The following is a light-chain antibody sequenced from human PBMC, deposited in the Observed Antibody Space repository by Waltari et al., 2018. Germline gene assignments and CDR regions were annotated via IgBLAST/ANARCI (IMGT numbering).Light chain of an antibody. Sequence: EIVMTQSPVTLSVSPGERATLPCRASQSVSNNLAWYQQKPGQAPRLLIFGASTRATDIPARFSGGGSGTEFTLTISSLQSEDYAVYYCQQYNNGPYTFGQGTNLE. CDR3: QQYNNGPYT. CDR1: QSVSNN. J-gene: IGKJ2*01. CDR2: GAS. V-gene: IGKV3-15*01.